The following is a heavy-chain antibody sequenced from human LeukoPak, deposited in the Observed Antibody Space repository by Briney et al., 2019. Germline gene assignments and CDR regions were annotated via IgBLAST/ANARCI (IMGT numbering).Heavy chain of an antibody. CDR2: ISVSGATT. V-gene: IGHV3-23*01. J-gene: IGHJ4*03. D-gene: IGHD6-19*01. CDR1: EFTFNSYA. Sequence: GGSLRLSCAASEFTFNSYAMSWVRQAPGKGLEWVSAISVSGATTDYADSVKGRFTISRDNSKNTLYLQMNSLRAEDTAVYYCAKDLGQWLVRGFDYWGQGTMVTVSS. CDR3: AKDLGQWLVRGFDY.